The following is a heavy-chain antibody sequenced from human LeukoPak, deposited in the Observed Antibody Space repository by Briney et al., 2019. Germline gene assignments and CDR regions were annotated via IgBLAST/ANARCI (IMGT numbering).Heavy chain of an antibody. J-gene: IGHJ3*02. Sequence: SETLSLTCAVYGGSFSGYYWSWIRQPPGKGLEWIGEINHSGSTNYNPSLKSRVTISLDTSKNQFSLKLSSVTAADTAVYYCAREQKSIDDAFDIWGQGTMVTVSS. D-gene: IGHD6-6*01. V-gene: IGHV4-34*01. CDR3: AREQKSIDDAFDI. CDR2: INHSGST. CDR1: GGSFSGYY.